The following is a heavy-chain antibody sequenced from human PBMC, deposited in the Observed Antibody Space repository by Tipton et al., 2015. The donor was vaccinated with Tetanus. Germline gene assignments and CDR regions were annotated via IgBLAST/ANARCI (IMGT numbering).Heavy chain of an antibody. V-gene: IGHV4-39*01. Sequence: TLSLTCTVSGGSISTTSDYWGWIRQPPGTGLEWIGSLYYTGTTYYNPSLKSRLTISVDTSKNQFSLTLGSVTASDTAVYFCARHSLKLGMWAFDIWGRGTLVTVSS. CDR3: ARHSLKLGMWAFDI. CDR1: GGSISTTSDY. J-gene: IGHJ3*02. CDR2: LYYTGTT. D-gene: IGHD7-27*01.